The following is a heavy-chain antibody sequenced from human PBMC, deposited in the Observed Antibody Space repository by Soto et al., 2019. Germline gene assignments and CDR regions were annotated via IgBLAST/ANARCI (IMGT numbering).Heavy chain of an antibody. D-gene: IGHD2-21*02. CDR2: IYHSGST. J-gene: IGHJ4*01. CDR1: GGSISSSNW. V-gene: IGHV4-4*02. CDR3: TRDSGCGGDCYENYFDY. Sequence: SETLSLTCAVSGGSISSSNWWSWVRQPPGKGLEWIGEIYHSGSTNYNPSLKSRVTISVDKSKNQFSLKLSSVTAADTAVYYCTRDSGCGGDCYENYFDYWGHGTLVTVSS.